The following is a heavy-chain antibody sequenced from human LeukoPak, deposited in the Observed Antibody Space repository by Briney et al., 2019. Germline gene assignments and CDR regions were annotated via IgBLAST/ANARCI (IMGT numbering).Heavy chain of an antibody. CDR1: GGSISSHY. Sequence: SETLSLNCTVSGGSISSHYWSWIRQPPGKGLEWIGYIYYSGSTNYNPSLKSRVTISVDTSKNQFSLKLSSVTAADTAVYYCARETLSGGYYYGMDVWGQGTTVTVSS. V-gene: IGHV4-59*11. CDR3: ARETLSGGYYYGMDV. CDR2: IYYSGST. D-gene: IGHD4-23*01. J-gene: IGHJ6*02.